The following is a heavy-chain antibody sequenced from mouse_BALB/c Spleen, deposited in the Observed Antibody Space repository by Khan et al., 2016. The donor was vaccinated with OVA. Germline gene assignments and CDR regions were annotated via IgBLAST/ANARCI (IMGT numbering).Heavy chain of an antibody. CDR2: INPTSGYT. CDR1: GYTFTTYW. CDR3: TRDRIDY. V-gene: IGHV1-7*01. J-gene: IGHJ2*01. Sequence: QVQLKQSRAELAKPGASVKMSCKASGYTFTTYWMHWVKQRPGQGLEWIGYINPTSGYTDYNEKFKDRATLSADKSSSTVYMQLSSLTSEDSAVYYCTRDRIDYWGQGTTLTVSS.